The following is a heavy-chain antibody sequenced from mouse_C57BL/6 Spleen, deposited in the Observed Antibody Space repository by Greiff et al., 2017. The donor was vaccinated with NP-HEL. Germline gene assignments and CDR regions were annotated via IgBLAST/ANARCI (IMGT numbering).Heavy chain of an antibody. CDR3: ARGNYYYGSSYDY. CDR1: GYTFTDYY. Sequence: EVQLQQSGPELVKPGASVKISCKASGYTFTDYYMNWVKQSHGKSLEWIGDINPNNGGTSYNQKFKGKATLTVDKSSSTAYMELRSLTSDDSAVYYCARGNYYYGSSYDYWVQGTTLTVSS. V-gene: IGHV1-26*01. CDR2: INPNNGGT. D-gene: IGHD1-1*01. J-gene: IGHJ2*01.